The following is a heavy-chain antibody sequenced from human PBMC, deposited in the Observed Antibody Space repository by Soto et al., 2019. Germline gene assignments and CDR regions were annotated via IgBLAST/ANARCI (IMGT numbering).Heavy chain of an antibody. D-gene: IGHD6-19*01. CDR3: ARNTVAGTNDWFDP. V-gene: IGHV1-2*02. CDR2: INPNSGGT. Sequence: WASVKVSFKASGYTFTGYYMHWLRQAPGQGLEWMGWINPNSGGTNYAQKFQGRVTMTRDTSISTAYMELSRLRSDDTAVYYCARNTVAGTNDWFDPWGQGTLVTVSS. J-gene: IGHJ5*02. CDR1: GYTFTGYY.